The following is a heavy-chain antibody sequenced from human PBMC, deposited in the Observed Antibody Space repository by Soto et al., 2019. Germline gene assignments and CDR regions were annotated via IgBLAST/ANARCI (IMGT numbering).Heavy chain of an antibody. D-gene: IGHD2-15*01. CDR1: GFTFTSFG. CDR2: ISYDGRSK. CDR3: AKDAQYCSSRSCSGDWYFDL. J-gene: IGHJ2*01. V-gene: IGHV3-30*18. Sequence: QVQLVESGGGVVQPGRSLRLSCAASGFTFTSFGMHWVRQAPGKGLEWVAVISYDGRSKYYADSVKGRFTLSRDNSKNTLYLQMNSLRPEDTAVYYCAKDAQYCSSRSCSGDWYFDLWGRGTLVAVSS.